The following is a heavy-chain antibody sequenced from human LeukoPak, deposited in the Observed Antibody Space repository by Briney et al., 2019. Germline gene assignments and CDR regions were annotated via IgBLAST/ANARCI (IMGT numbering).Heavy chain of an antibody. CDR2: IYSGDTT. V-gene: IGHV3-53*01. CDR3: ATVLSDSRGWYHFDS. D-gene: IGHD6-19*01. CDR1: GFIVSRKY. J-gene: IGHJ4*02. Sequence: GGSLRLSCAASGFIVSRKYMSWVRQAPGKGLEWVSLIYSGDTTYYADPVKGRFTISRDNSKNMLYLQMNSLRAEDTAVYYCATVLSDSRGWYHFDSWGQGTLVTVSS.